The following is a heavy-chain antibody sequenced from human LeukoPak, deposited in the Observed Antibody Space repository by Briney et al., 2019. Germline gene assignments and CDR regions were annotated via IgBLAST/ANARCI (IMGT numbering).Heavy chain of an antibody. CDR3: ARESGSVTSEVDFDY. D-gene: IGHD4-17*01. V-gene: IGHV3-7*01. CDR2: IRQDGSQK. CDR1: GFTFNKYW. J-gene: IGHJ4*02. Sequence: GKSLRLSCAASGFTFNKYWMTWVRQAPGKGLEWVATIRQDGSQKYYVDSVKGRFTISRDNAKNSLYLQMNSLRAEDTAVYYCARESGSVTSEVDFDYWGQGTLVTVSS.